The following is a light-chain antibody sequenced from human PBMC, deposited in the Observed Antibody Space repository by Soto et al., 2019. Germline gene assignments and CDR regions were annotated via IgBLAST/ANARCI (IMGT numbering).Light chain of an antibody. CDR1: TGAVTTGHY. CDR2: DTN. V-gene: IGLV7-46*01. J-gene: IGLJ1*01. CDR3: LLLYNGTRRV. Sequence: QAVVTQEPSVTVSPGGTVTLTCGSSTGAVTTGHYPYWFQQKPGQAHRTLINDTNNKQSWTPARFSGSLLGGKAALTPSGAHPADEAMYYCLLLYNGTRRVFGAGTKLTVL.